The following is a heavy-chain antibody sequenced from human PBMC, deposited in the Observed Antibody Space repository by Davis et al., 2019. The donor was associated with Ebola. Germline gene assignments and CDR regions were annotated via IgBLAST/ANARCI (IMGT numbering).Heavy chain of an antibody. Sequence: AASVKVSCKASGYTFTGYYMHWVRQAPGQGLEWMGWIKPNSGGTNYAQKFQGWVTMTRDMSISTAYMELSRLRSDDTAVYYCARDRQLLDYYYYGMDVWGQGTTVTVSS. CDR2: IKPNSGGT. D-gene: IGHD6-6*01. CDR1: GYTFTGYY. CDR3: ARDRQLLDYYYYGMDV. J-gene: IGHJ6*02. V-gene: IGHV1-2*04.